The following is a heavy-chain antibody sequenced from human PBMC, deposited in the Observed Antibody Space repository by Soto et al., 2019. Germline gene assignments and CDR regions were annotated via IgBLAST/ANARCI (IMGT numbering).Heavy chain of an antibody. CDR2: IYYSGST. CDR1: GGSISSGDYY. V-gene: IGHV4-30-4*01. Sequence: PSETLSLTCTVSGGSISSGDYYWSWIRQPPGKGLEWIGYIYYSGSTYYNPSLKSRVTISVDTSKNQFSLKLSSVTAADTAVYYCARVEEDVVVPAAALSNWFDPWGQGTLVTVSS. J-gene: IGHJ5*02. D-gene: IGHD2-2*01. CDR3: ARVEEDVVVPAAALSNWFDP.